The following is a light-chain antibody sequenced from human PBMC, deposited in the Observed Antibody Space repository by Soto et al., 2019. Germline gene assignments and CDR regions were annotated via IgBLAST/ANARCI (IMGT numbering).Light chain of an antibody. V-gene: IGLV2-11*01. CDR1: SRDVGGYNS. CDR3: CSYAGSKTPYV. Sequence: QSVLTQPRSVSGSPGQAVTISCTGTSRDVGGYNSVSWYRQKPGKAPDLIIYDVGQRPSGVPDRFSGSKSGNSASLTISGLQTEDEAYYYCCSYAGSKTPYVFGSGTKVTV. CDR2: DVG. J-gene: IGLJ1*01.